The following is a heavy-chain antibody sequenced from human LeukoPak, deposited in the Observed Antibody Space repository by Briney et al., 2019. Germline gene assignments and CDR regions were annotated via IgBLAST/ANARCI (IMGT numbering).Heavy chain of an antibody. V-gene: IGHV1-2*02. Sequence: ASVKVSCKASGDTFTGYYMHWVRQAPGQGLEWMGWINPNSGGTNYAQKFQGRVTMTRDTSISTAYMELSRLRSDDTAVYYCARTYDILTGGYYFDYWGQGTLVTVSS. CDR3: ARTYDILTGGYYFDY. J-gene: IGHJ4*02. CDR2: INPNSGGT. D-gene: IGHD3-9*01. CDR1: GDTFTGYY.